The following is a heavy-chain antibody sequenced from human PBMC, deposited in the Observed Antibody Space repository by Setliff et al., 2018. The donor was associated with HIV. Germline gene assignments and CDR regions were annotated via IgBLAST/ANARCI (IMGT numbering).Heavy chain of an antibody. CDR2: VHSTGTT. Sequence: ASETLSLTCTVSGGSFSTYYWSWIRQPAGEGLEYIGRVHSTGTTIYNPSLKSRVTMSVDTSKNQLSLKLRSVTAADTAVYYCARARITMTGGRLEPYAFDRWGQGTVVTVSS. J-gene: IGHJ3*01. CDR1: GGSFSTYY. CDR3: ARARITMTGGRLEPYAFDR. D-gene: IGHD3-22*01. V-gene: IGHV4-4*07.